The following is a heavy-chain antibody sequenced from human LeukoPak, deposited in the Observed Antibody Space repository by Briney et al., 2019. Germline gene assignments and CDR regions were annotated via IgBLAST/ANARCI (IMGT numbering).Heavy chain of an antibody. CDR2: IYYSGST. J-gene: IGHJ4*02. CDR3: AGYCGGDCYPPPDY. Sequence: PSETLSLTCTVSGGSISSYYWSWIRQPPGKGLEWIGYIYYSGSTNYNPSLKSRVTISVDTSKNQFSLKLSSVTAADTAVYYCAGYCGGDCYPPPDYWGQGTLVTVSS. CDR1: GGSISSYY. D-gene: IGHD2-21*02. V-gene: IGHV4-59*08.